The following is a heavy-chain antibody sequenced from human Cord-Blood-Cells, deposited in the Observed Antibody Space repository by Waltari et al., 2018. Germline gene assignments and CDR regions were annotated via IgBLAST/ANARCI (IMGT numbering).Heavy chain of an antibody. CDR3: ARAAVVTAGPTRYFDL. V-gene: IGHV1-46*03. J-gene: IGHJ2*01. CDR1: GYTFTSYY. Sequence: QVQLVQSGAEVKKPGASVKVSCKASGYTFTSYYMHWVRQAPGQGLEWMGIINPSGGSTSYAQKFQGRVTMTRDTATSTVYMGLSSLRSEDTAVYYWARAAVVTAGPTRYFDLWGRGTLVTVSS. D-gene: IGHD2-21*02. CDR2: INPSGGST.